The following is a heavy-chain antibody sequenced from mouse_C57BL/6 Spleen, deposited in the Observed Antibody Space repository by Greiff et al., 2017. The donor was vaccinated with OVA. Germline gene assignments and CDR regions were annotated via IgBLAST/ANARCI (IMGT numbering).Heavy chain of an antibody. CDR1: GYAFTNYL. CDR2: INPGSGGT. Sequence: VQLQQSGAELVRPGTSVKVSCKASGYAFTNYLIEWVKQRPGQGLEWIGVINPGSGGTNYNEKFKGKATLTADKSSSTAYMQLSSLTSEDSAVYFCARSGDYGSSLYAMDYWGQGTSVTVSS. D-gene: IGHD1-1*01. J-gene: IGHJ4*01. V-gene: IGHV1-54*01. CDR3: ARSGDYGSSLYAMDY.